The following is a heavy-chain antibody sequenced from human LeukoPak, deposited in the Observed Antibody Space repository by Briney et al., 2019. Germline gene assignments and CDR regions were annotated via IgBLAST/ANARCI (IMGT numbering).Heavy chain of an antibody. Sequence: ASVTVSCKASGYPFTGYYLHWVRQAPGQGLEWMGWISPDSGGTDYEQKFQGRVTMTRDTSISTAYMELSRLRSDDTAAYYCARTSGYDFGTDFDYWGQGTLVTVSS. V-gene: IGHV1-2*02. J-gene: IGHJ4*02. CDR2: ISPDSGGT. CDR3: ARTSGYDFGTDFDY. D-gene: IGHD5-12*01. CDR1: GYPFTGYY.